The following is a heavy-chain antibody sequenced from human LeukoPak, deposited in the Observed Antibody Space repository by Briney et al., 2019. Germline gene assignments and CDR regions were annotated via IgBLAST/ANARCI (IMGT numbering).Heavy chain of an antibody. J-gene: IGHJ4*02. V-gene: IGHV4-34*01. CDR3: ARLLTGGSQEV. CDR2: INHSGST. D-gene: IGHD1-26*01. Sequence: SETLSLTCAVFGGSFSGYYWSWIRQPPGKGLEWIGEINHSGSTNYNPSLKSRVTISVDTSKNQFSLKLSSVTAADTAVYYCARLLTGGSQEVWGQGTLVTVSS. CDR1: GGSFSGYY.